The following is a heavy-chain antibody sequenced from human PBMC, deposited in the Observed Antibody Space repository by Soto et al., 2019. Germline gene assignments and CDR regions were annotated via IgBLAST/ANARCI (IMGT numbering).Heavy chain of an antibody. D-gene: IGHD3-16*02. CDR1: GFTFSDYY. Sequence: QVQLVESGGGLVKPGGSLRLSCAASGFTFSDYYMSWIRQAPGKGLEWVSYISSSGSTIYYADSVKGRFTISRDNAKNSLYLQRNSMRGEDTAVYYCARDSMITFGGVIAPSGYYYMDVWGKGTTVTVSS. CDR3: ARDSMITFGGVIAPSGYYYMDV. V-gene: IGHV3-11*01. CDR2: ISSSGSTI. J-gene: IGHJ6*03.